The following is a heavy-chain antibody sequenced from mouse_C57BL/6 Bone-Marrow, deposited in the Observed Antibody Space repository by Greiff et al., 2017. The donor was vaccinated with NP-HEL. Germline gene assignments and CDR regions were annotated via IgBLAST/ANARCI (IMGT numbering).Heavy chain of an antibody. CDR3: ARWVMGGYGSSYGLDYFDY. J-gene: IGHJ2*01. V-gene: IGHV1-54*01. CDR2: INPGSGGT. D-gene: IGHD1-1*01. Sequence: VKLVESGAELVRPGTSVKVSCKASGYAFTNYLIEWVKQRPGQGLEWIGVINPGSGGTNYNEKFKGKATLTADKSSSTAYMQLSSLTSEDSAVYFCARWVMGGYGSSYGLDYFDYWGQGTTLTVSS. CDR1: GYAFTNYL.